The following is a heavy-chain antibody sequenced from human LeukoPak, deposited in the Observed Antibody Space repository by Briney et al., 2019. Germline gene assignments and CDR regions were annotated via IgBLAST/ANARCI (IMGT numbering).Heavy chain of an antibody. V-gene: IGHV1-18*01. D-gene: IGHD4-17*01. CDR2: ISAYNGNT. CDR1: GYTFTSYG. CDR3: ARDTRLTTVWFDP. J-gene: IGHJ5*02. Sequence: RASVKVSCKASGYTFTSYGISWVRQAPGQGLEWMGWISAYNGNTNYAQKPQGRVTMTTDTSTSTAYMELRSLRSDDTAVYYCARDTRLTTVWFDPWGQGTLVTVSS.